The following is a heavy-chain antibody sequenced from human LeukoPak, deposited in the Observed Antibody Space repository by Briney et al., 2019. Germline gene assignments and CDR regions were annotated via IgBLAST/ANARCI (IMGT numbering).Heavy chain of an antibody. CDR1: GGSISSGSYY. J-gene: IGHJ5*02. V-gene: IGHV4-61*02. CDR2: IYTSGST. CDR3: AKNGQTGFSFDP. D-gene: IGHD3-9*01. Sequence: SQTLSLTCTVSGGSISSGSYYWSWIRQPAGKGLEWIGRIYTSGSTNYNPSLKSRVTISVDTSKNQFSLKLSSVTAADTAVYHCAKNGQTGFSFDPWGQGTLVTVSS.